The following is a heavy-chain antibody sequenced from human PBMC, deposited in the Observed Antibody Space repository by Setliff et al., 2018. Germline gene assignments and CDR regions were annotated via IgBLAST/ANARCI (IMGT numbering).Heavy chain of an antibody. CDR2: IYIGGSA. D-gene: IGHD6-19*01. CDR1: GGSISSYY. CDR3: AREQWLDPPGYYYMDV. J-gene: IGHJ6*03. V-gene: IGHV4-4*07. Sequence: SETLSLTCTVSGGSISSYYWSWIRQPAGKGLEWIGHIYIGGSANYNPFLKSRVTMSIDTSKNQFSLKLNSVTAADMAVYYCAREQWLDPPGYYYMDVWAKGTTVTVSS.